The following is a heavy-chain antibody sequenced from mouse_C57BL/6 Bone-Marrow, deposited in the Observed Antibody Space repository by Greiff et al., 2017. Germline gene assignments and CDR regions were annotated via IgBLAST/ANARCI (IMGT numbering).Heavy chain of an antibody. CDR3: ARGYDYDCAMDY. CDR1: GYSFTDYN. D-gene: IGHD2-4*01. Sequence: VHVKQSGPELVKPGASVKISCKASGYSFTDYNMNWVKQSNGKSLEWIGVINPNYGTTSYNQKFKGKATLTVDQSSSTAYMQLNSLTSEYSAVYYCARGYDYDCAMDYWGQGTSVTVSS. V-gene: IGHV1-39*01. J-gene: IGHJ4*01. CDR2: INPNYGTT.